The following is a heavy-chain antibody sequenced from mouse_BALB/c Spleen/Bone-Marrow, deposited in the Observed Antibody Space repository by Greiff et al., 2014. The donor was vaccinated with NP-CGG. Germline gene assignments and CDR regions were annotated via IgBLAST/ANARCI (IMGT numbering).Heavy chain of an antibody. Sequence: VQLQPSGAELVKPGASVKLSCTASGFKIKDTYMHWGKQRPEKGLEWIGRIDPANGNTKYDPKFQGKATITADTSSNTAYLQLSSLTSEDTAVYYCARYYYGSSYFDYWGQGTTLTVSS. CDR1: GFKIKDTY. J-gene: IGHJ2*01. CDR3: ARYYYGSSYFDY. CDR2: IDPANGNT. D-gene: IGHD1-1*01. V-gene: IGHV14-3*02.